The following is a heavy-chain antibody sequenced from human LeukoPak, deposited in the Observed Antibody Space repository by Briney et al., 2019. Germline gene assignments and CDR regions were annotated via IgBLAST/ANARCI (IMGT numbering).Heavy chain of an antibody. Sequence: GRSLRLSYAASGFTFSSYGMHWVRQAPGKGLEWVAVIWYDGSNKYYADSVKGRFTISRDNSKNTLYLQMNSLRAEDTAVYYCAKNLNSGRLNSFDYWGQGTLVTVSS. CDR3: AKNLNSGRLNSFDY. J-gene: IGHJ4*02. D-gene: IGHD2-21*01. CDR2: IWYDGSNK. V-gene: IGHV3-33*06. CDR1: GFTFSSYG.